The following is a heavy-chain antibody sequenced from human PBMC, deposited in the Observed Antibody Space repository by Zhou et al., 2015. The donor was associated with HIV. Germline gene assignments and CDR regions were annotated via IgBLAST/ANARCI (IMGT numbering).Heavy chain of an antibody. D-gene: IGHD2-2*01. CDR1: GFTFHDHA. J-gene: IGHJ6*02. Sequence: EVQLVESGGGLVQPGGSLRLSCGASGFTFHDHAMHWVRQAPGRGLEWVSGISWNGGRTGYADSVKGRFTISRDDAKNSLYLQMNSLRPEDTALYYCAKDVSTGYQYGLDVWGQGTTVTVSS. CDR2: ISWNGGRT. CDR3: AKDVSTGYQYGLDV. V-gene: IGHV3-9*01.